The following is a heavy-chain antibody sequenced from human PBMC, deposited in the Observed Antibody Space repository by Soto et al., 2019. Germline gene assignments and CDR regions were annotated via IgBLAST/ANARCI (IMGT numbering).Heavy chain of an antibody. CDR2: IYYSGST. Sequence: SETLSLTCTVSGGSISSGGYYWSWIRQHPGKGLEWIGYIYYSGSTHYNPSLKSRVTISVDTSKNQFSLKLSSVTAADTAVYYCARAKKGIAAAENWFDPWGQGISVTVSS. J-gene: IGHJ5*02. CDR1: GGSISSGGYY. D-gene: IGHD6-13*01. CDR3: ARAKKGIAAAENWFDP. V-gene: IGHV4-31*03.